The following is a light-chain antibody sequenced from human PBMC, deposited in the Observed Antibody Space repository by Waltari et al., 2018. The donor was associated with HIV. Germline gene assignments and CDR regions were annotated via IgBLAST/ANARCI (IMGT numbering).Light chain of an antibody. Sequence: QSVLTQPPSVSGAPGQTVTISCTGSSSNIGARFDVHWSQQIPGTAPKLLMYGNNRPSGVPVRVSVSKSGTSASLAITGLQAEDEADYYCQTYDSSLSGSVVFGGGTKLTAL. CDR3: QTYDSSLSGSVV. CDR1: SSNIGARFD. J-gene: IGLJ2*01. CDR2: GN. V-gene: IGLV1-40*01.